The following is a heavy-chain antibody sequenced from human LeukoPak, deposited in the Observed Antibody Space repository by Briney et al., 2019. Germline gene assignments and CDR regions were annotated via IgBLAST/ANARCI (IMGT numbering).Heavy chain of an antibody. D-gene: IGHD4-23*01. J-gene: IGHJ4*02. CDR1: GYTFTSYG. Sequence: EASVKVSCKASGYTFTSYGISWVRQAPGQGLEWMGWISAHNGNTNYAQKLQGRVTMTTDTSTSTAYMELRSLRSDDTAVYYCASWAYGGNELQYWGQGTLVTVSS. V-gene: IGHV1-18*01. CDR3: ASWAYGGNELQY. CDR2: ISAHNGNT.